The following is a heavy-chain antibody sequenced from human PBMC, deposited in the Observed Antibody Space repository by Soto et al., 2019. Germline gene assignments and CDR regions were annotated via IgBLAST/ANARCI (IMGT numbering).Heavy chain of an antibody. CDR1: GFSLSTSGLG. CDR2: IYWDDVQ. CDR3: AHSPCSGGTCYLFDY. J-gene: IGHJ4*02. D-gene: IGHD2-15*01. V-gene: IGHV2-5*02. Sequence: KESGPTLLKPTQTLTLTCSVSGFSLSTSGLGVGWIRQPPGKSLEWLALIYWDDVQRYTPSLQTRLTITKDDSRDQVVLTMTNMDPVDTATYYCAHSPCSGGTCYLFDYWGQGALVTVSS.